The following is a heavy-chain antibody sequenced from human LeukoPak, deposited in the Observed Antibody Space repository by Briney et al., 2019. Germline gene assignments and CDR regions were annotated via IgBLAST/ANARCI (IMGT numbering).Heavy chain of an antibody. CDR1: GGSISSYY. J-gene: IGHJ4*02. CDR3: ASGSCGGDCNFDY. Sequence: SETLSLTCTVSGGSISSYYWSWIRQPPGKGLEWIGYIYYSGSTNYNPSLKSRVTISVDTSKNQFSLKLSSVTAADTAVYYCASGSCGGDCNFDYWGQGTLVTVSS. V-gene: IGHV4-59*01. D-gene: IGHD2-21*02. CDR2: IYYSGST.